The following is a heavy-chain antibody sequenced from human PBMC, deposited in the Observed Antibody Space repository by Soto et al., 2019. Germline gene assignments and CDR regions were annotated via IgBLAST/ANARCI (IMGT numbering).Heavy chain of an antibody. CDR3: ARINREYDFWSGYYSAFDI. V-gene: IGHV4-59*01. CDR2: IYYSGST. CDR1: GGSISSYY. Sequence: PSDTLSLTCTVSGGSISSYYWSWIRQPPGKGLEWIGYIYYSGSTNYNPSLKSRVTISVDTSKNQFSLKLSYVTAADTAVYYCARINREYDFWSGYYSAFDIWGQGAMVT. D-gene: IGHD3-3*01. J-gene: IGHJ3*02.